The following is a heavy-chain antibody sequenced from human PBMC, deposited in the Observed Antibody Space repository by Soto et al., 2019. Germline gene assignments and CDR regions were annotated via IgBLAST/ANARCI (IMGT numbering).Heavy chain of an antibody. V-gene: IGHV3-23*01. Sequence: VGSLRLSCAASGFTFTDYPMSWVRQAPGKGLEWVSVISSTGGSTYYADSVKGRFTISRDNSKNTLYLHVNSLRAEDTAIYYCAKRSPSGTYYFDFWGQGTLVTVSS. CDR3: AKRSPSGTYYFDF. J-gene: IGHJ4*02. CDR1: GFTFTDYP. D-gene: IGHD1-26*01. CDR2: ISSTGGST.